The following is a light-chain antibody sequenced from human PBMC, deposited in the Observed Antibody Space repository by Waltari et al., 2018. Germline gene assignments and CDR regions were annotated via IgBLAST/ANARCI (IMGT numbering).Light chain of an antibody. Sequence: EIVLTQSPGPLSLSPGGRATLSCRARQSVRSSSFAWHQQKPGQAPRVLIHGASNRATGIPAMFSGSGYGTDFTLSISRLEPEDFAVYYCQQYGSSPWTFGQGTKVEIK. CDR3: QQYGSSPWT. V-gene: IGKV3-20*01. CDR1: QSVRSSS. J-gene: IGKJ1*01. CDR2: GAS.